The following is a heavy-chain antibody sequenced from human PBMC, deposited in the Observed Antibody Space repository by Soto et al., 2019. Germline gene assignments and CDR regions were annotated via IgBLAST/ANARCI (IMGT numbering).Heavy chain of an antibody. V-gene: IGHV3-23*01. CDR1: GFTFRSYA. CDR3: AKAPYYDSSGYFYFDY. Sequence: GGSLRLSCAASGFTFRSYAMSWVRQAPGKGLEWVSGISGTGGTTHYADSVKGRFTTSRDNSMNTLHLQMNSLRADDTAIYYCAKAPYYDSSGYFYFDYWGQGTLVTVSS. D-gene: IGHD3-22*01. J-gene: IGHJ4*02. CDR2: ISGTGGTT.